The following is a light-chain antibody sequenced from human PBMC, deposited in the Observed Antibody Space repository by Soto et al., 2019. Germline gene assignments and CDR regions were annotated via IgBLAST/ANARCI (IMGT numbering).Light chain of an antibody. J-gene: IGKJ1*01. CDR2: KAS. CDR1: QSISSW. CDR3: QQYQSLWT. Sequence: DIQMTQSPSTLSASVGDTVTITCRASQSISSWLAWYQQKPGKAPKVLIYKASSLESGVPSRFSGSGSGTEFTLTISSLQPDDSATYYCQQYQSLWTFSQGTKVEIK. V-gene: IGKV1-5*03.